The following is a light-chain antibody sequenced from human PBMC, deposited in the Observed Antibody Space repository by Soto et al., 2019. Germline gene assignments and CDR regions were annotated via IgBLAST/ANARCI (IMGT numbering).Light chain of an antibody. CDR2: GAS. CDR1: QTVDSNY. V-gene: IGKV3-20*01. J-gene: IGKJ1*01. CDR3: QQYGSLSWT. Sequence: EIVLTQSPGTLSLSPGERATLSCRASQTVDSNYLAWYQQKPGQGPRIIIFGASGRATGIPDRFSCSGSGTDFTLTISILEPEDFAVYYCQQYGSLSWTFGQGTKVEIK.